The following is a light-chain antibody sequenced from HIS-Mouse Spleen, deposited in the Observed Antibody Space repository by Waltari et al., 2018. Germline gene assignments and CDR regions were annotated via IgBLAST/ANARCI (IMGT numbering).Light chain of an antibody. CDR1: QSVSSY. V-gene: IGKV3-11*01. CDR3: QQRSNWPPN. J-gene: IGKJ5*01. CDR2: DAS. Sequence: EIVLTQSPATLSLSPGERATLSCRASQSVSSYLAWYQPKPGQAPRLLIYDASNRATGIPARFSGSGSGTDFTLTISSLEPEDFAVYYCQQRSNWPPNFGQGTRLEIK.